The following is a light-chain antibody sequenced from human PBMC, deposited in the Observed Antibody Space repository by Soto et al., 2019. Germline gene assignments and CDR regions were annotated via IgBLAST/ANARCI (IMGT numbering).Light chain of an antibody. V-gene: IGKV3-11*01. Sequence: EIVLTQSPATLSLSPGERATLSCRASQSVSSYLAWYQQKPGQAPRILIYDASIRATGIPARFSGSGSGTDFTITISSLEPEDLSVYYCQQRSNWTFGGGTKVEIK. J-gene: IGKJ4*01. CDR3: QQRSNWT. CDR1: QSVSSY. CDR2: DAS.